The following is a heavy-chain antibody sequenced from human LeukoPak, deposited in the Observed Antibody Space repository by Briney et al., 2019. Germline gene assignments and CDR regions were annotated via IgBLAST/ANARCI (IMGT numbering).Heavy chain of an antibody. CDR2: ISGSGGST. D-gene: IGHD4-17*01. J-gene: IGHJ3*02. CDR3: AKPHDYGETFDAFDI. CDR1: GFTFSAYG. V-gene: IGHV3-23*01. Sequence: GGSLRLSCAASGFTFSAYGMSWVRQAPGKGLEWVSAISGSGGSTYYADSVKGRFTISRDNSKNTLYLQMNSLRAEDTAVYYCAKPHDYGETFDAFDIWGQGTMVTVSS.